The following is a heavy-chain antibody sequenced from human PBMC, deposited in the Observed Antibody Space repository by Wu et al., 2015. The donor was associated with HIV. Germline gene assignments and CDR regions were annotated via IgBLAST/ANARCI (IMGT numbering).Heavy chain of an antibody. D-gene: IGHD3-10*01. Sequence: QVQLVQSGAEVKKPGASVKVSCKASGYTFTGYYMHWVRQAPGQGLEWMGWINPNSGGTNYAQKFQGRVTMTRDTSISTAYMELSRLRSDDTAVYYCARAPHRMVRGVQWALQYWGQGTLVTVSS. V-gene: IGHV1-2*02. CDR3: ARAPHRMVRGVQWALQY. CDR1: GYTFTGYY. CDR2: INPNSGGT. J-gene: IGHJ4*02.